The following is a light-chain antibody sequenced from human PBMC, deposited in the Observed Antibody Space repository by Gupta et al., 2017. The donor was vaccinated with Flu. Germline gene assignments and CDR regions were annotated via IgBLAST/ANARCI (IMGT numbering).Light chain of an antibody. Sequence: DIKMTRSPPSLSPLVGDRVTITCRASQSISSYLNWYQQKPGKAPKLLIYAASSLQSGVPSRFSGSGSGTDFTLTISSLQPEDFATYYCQQSYSTPYSFGQGTKLEIK. V-gene: IGKV1-39*01. J-gene: IGKJ2*03. CDR3: QQSYSTPYS. CDR1: QSISSY. CDR2: AAS.